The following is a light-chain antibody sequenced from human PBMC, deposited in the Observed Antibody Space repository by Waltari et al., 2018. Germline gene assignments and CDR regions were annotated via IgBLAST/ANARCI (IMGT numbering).Light chain of an antibody. CDR2: GAS. J-gene: IGKJ3*01. CDR3: QQYNNWPRA. Sequence: EIVMTQSPATLPVSPGESATLSCRASQSVSSNLAWYQQKPGQAPRLLIYGASTRATGIPARFSGSGSGTEFTLTISSLQSEDFAVYYCQQYNNWPRAFGPGTKVDIK. CDR1: QSVSSN. V-gene: IGKV3-15*01.